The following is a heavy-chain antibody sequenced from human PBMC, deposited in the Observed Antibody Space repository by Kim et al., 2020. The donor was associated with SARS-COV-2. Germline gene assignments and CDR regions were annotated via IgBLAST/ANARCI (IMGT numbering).Heavy chain of an antibody. V-gene: IGHV4-59*01. CDR1: GGAISTFY. CDR2: IYDSGNT. D-gene: IGHD6-19*01. CDR3: ARARIAVAGHYFDY. J-gene: IGHJ4*02. Sequence: SETLSLTCTVSGGAISTFYWSWIRQPPGKALEWIGFIYDSGNTKYNPSLNSRVTISGDTSTTRFSLKLTSVTAADTAVYYCARARIAVAGHYFDYWGQG.